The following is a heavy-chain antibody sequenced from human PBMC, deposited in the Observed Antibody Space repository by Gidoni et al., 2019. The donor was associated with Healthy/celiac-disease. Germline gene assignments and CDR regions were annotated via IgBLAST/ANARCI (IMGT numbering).Heavy chain of an antibody. J-gene: IGHJ4*02. CDR2: ISGSGGST. D-gene: IGHD6-19*01. V-gene: IGHV3-23*01. CDR3: AQKYWSCSGWYGIDY. CDR1: GFTFSSDA. Sequence: EVQLLESGGGWVQPGGSLRRASAASGFTFSSDAMSWVRQAPGKGLEWVSAISGSGGSTYYADSVKGRFTISRDNSKTPLFLQMNRLRAEDTAVYYCAQKYWSCSGWYGIDYWGQGTLVTVSS.